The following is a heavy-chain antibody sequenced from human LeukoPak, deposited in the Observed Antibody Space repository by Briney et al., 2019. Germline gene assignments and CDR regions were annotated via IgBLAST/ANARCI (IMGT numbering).Heavy chain of an antibody. CDR2: IRYDGSNK. J-gene: IGHJ4*02. CDR1: GFTFSSYA. D-gene: IGHD5-12*01. V-gene: IGHV3-30*02. Sequence: GGSLRLSCAASGFTFSSYAMSWVRQAPGKGLEWVAFIRYDGSNKYYADSVKGRFTISRDNSKNTLYLQMNSLRAEDTAVYYCAKAKEIVAPFDYWGQGTLVTVSS. CDR3: AKAKEIVAPFDY.